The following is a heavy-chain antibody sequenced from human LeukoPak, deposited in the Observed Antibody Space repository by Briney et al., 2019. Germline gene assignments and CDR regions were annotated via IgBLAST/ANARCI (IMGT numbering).Heavy chain of an antibody. CDR3: ARGGSGSWHYYYYMDV. V-gene: IGHV1-69*06. Sequence: SVKVSCKASGGTFSSYAISWVRQAPGQGLEWMGGIIPIFGTANYAQKFQGRVTITADKSTSTAYMELSSLRSEDTAVYYCARGGSGSWHYYYYMDVWGKGTTVTVSS. CDR2: IIPIFGTA. J-gene: IGHJ6*03. D-gene: IGHD1-26*01. CDR1: GGTFSSYA.